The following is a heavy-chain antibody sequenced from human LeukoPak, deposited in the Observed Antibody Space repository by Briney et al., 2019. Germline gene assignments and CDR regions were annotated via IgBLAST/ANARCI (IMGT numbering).Heavy chain of an antibody. Sequence: SETLSLTCTVSGGSISPYYWSWIRQPPGKGLEWIGYIYYSGSTNYNPSLKSRVTISVDTSKNQFSLKLSSVTAADTAVYYCARTPETEVDLFDYWGQGTLVTVSS. CDR3: ARTPETEVDLFDY. V-gene: IGHV4-59*12. CDR1: GGSISPYY. J-gene: IGHJ4*02. CDR2: IYYSGST. D-gene: IGHD1-1*01.